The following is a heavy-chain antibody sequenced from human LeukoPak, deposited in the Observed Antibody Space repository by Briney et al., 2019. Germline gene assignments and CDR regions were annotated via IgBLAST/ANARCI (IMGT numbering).Heavy chain of an antibody. CDR2: IIPIFGTA. CDR1: GGTFSRYA. J-gene: IGHJ5*02. D-gene: IGHD3-10*01. V-gene: IGHV1-69*05. Sequence: ASVKVSGKPSGGTFSRYAIRWVRQAPGQRREWMGGIIPIFGTANYAQKFQGRVTITTDESTSTAYMELSSLRSEDTAVYYCARVNTMVRGAVYNWFDPWGRGTLVTVSS. CDR3: ARVNTMVRGAVYNWFDP.